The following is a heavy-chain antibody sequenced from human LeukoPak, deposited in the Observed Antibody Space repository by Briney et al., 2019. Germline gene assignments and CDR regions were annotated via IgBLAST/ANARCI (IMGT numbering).Heavy chain of an antibody. CDR2: IKQDGSEK. Sequence: GSLRLSCAASGFTFSSYWMSWVRQAPGKGLEWVANIKQDGSEKYYVDSVKGRFTISRDNAKNSLYLQMNSLRAEDTAVYYCARELSQIVWGGLDYGGQGTLVSVSS. CDR3: ARELSQIVWGGLDY. CDR1: GFTFSSYW. J-gene: IGHJ4*02. D-gene: IGHD2-21*01. V-gene: IGHV3-7*01.